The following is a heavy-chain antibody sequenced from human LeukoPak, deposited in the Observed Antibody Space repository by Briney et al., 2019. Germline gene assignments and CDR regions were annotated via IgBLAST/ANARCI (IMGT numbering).Heavy chain of an antibody. J-gene: IGHJ4*02. CDR1: GGSINSGSYY. CDR2: IYTSGCT. V-gene: IGHV4-61*02. D-gene: IGHD5-18*01. CDR3: ARVRGYNYGIDY. Sequence: PSQTLSLTCTVSGGSINSGSYYWSWIRQPAGKGLEWIGRIYTSGCTNYNPSLKSRVTISVDTSKNQFSLKLSSVTAADTAVYYCARVRGYNYGIDYWGQGTLVTVSS.